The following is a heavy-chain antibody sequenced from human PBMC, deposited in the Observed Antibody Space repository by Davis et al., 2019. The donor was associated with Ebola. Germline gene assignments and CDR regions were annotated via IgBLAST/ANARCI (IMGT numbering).Heavy chain of an antibody. J-gene: IGHJ6*04. V-gene: IGHV1-46*01. CDR1: GYTFTSYY. Sequence: ASVKVSCKASGYTFTSYYMHWVRQAPGQGLEWMGIINPSGGSTSYAQKFQGRVTMTRDTSTSTVYIELSSLRSEDTAVYYCAREMIVVVVAANDFGYYYGMDVWGKGTTVTVSS. CDR3: AREMIVVVVAANDFGYYYGMDV. CDR2: INPSGGST. D-gene: IGHD2-15*01.